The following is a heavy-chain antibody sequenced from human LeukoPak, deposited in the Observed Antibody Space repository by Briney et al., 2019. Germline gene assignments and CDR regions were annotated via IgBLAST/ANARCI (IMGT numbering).Heavy chain of an antibody. CDR3: AREGGPYRPLDY. Sequence: PSETLSLTCGVSGGSITNTNYWTWVRQPPGKGLEWIGEVNLQGSTNYNPSLMGRVAISVDKSENHISLQLTSVTAAHTAVYYCAREGGPYRPLDYSGQGTLVTVSS. V-gene: IGHV4-4*02. CDR2: VNLQGST. J-gene: IGHJ4*02. CDR1: GGSITNTNY.